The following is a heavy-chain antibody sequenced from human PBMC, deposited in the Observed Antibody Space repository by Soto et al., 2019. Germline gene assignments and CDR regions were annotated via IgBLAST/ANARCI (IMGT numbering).Heavy chain of an antibody. CDR2: ITSSTSYI. J-gene: IGHJ6*02. V-gene: IGHV3-21*01. CDR1: RFTFANYT. Sequence: GGSLRLSCAASRFTFANYTMNWVRQAPGKGLEWLSSITSSTSYIYYADSVKGRFTISRDNAKNSLYLQMNSLRAEDTAVYYCARERGPCGMDVWGQGTTVTVSS. CDR3: ARERGPCGMDV. D-gene: IGHD3-16*01.